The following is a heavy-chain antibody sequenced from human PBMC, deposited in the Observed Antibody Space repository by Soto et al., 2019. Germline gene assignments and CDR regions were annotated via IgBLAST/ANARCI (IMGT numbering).Heavy chain of an antibody. CDR3: ARSAHIYCTNGVCYWPY. V-gene: IGHV1-3*01. CDR1: GYTVTSYA. D-gene: IGHD2-8*01. Sequence: ASVKVSCKASGYTVTSYAMHGVRQAPGQRLEWMGWINAGNGNTKYSQKFQGRVTITRDTSASTAYMELSSLRSEDTAVYYCARSAHIYCTNGVCYWPYWGQGTLVTVSS. CDR2: INAGNGNT. J-gene: IGHJ4*02.